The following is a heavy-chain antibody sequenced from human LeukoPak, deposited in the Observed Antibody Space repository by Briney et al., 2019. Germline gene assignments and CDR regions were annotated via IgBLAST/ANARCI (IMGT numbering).Heavy chain of an antibody. CDR2: IFYSGRI. V-gene: IGHV4-39*07. CDR3: AGSASGHPNAFDI. Sequence: SETLSLTCTVSGGSISSSSYYWGWIRQPPGKGLEWIGTIFYSGRIYYTPSHKCRVTITVDTSKNQFSLKLSSGTAADTAVYYCAGSASGHPNAFDIWGQGTMVTVSS. J-gene: IGHJ3*02. D-gene: IGHD2-15*01. CDR1: GGSISSSSYY.